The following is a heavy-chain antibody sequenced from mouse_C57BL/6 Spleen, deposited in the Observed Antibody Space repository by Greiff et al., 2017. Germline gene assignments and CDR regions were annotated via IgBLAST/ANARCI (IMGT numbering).Heavy chain of an antibody. J-gene: IGHJ1*03. CDR3: GRSDDDDDGGDFDV. CDR1: GYTFTEYT. Sequence: LVESGAELVKPGASVKLSCKASGYTFTEYTIHWVKQRSGQGLEWIGWFYPGSGSRKYNEKFKDKATFTAVKSSSTAYMELSRLTSEDSAVYFCGRSDDDDDGGDFDVWGTGTTVTVSS. D-gene: IGHD2-4*01. V-gene: IGHV1-62-2*01. CDR2: FYPGSGSR.